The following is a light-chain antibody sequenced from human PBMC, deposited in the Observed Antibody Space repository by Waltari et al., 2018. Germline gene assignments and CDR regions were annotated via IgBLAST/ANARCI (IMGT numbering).Light chain of an antibody. CDR1: HFGNTY. J-gene: IGLJ2*01. V-gene: IGLV3-1*01. CDR2: QDR. Sequence: SSELTQPPSLSVSPGQTATITSSGHHFGNTYVSWYQQKPGRSPVVVIYQDRKGPSGIPERFSGTNSENTASLTISGTQAMDEADYYCQAWDSSTVLFGGGTKLTVL. CDR3: QAWDSSTVL.